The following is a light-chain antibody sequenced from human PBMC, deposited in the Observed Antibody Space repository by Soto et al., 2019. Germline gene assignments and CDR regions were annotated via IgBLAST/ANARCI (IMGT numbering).Light chain of an antibody. J-gene: IGKJ3*01. CDR2: GAS. V-gene: IGKV3-20*01. CDR3: QQYGRSPFT. Sequence: EIVLTQSPGTLSLSPGERATLSCRASQSVSSNNLAWYQQRPGQAPRVVIYGASTRATGIQERFSGSGSGTDFTLTISGLEPEDFAVYYCQQYGRSPFTCGPGPKVDIK. CDR1: QSVSSNN.